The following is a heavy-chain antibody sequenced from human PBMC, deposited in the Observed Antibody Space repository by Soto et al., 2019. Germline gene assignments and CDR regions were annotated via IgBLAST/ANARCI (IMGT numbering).Heavy chain of an antibody. CDR3: ARDYYDSSGNDAFDI. Sequence: QVQLQESGPGLVKPSQTLSLTCTVSGGSISSGGYYWSWIRQHPGKGLEWIGYIYYSGSTYYNPSLKSRGTISVDTSKNQCSLKLSSVTAADTAVYYCARDYYDSSGNDAFDIWGQGTMVTVSS. CDR2: IYYSGST. J-gene: IGHJ3*02. D-gene: IGHD3-22*01. CDR1: GGSISSGGYY. V-gene: IGHV4-31*03.